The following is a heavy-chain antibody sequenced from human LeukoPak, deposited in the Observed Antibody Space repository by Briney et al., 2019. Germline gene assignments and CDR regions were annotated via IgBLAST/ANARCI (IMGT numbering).Heavy chain of an antibody. Sequence: GGSLRLSCAASGFTFSSYAMSWVRQAPGKGLEWVSAISGSGGSTYYADSVKGRFTISRDSSKNTLYLQMNSLRAEDTAVYYCALDCSGGSCYLGRAFDIWGQGTMVTVSS. V-gene: IGHV3-23*01. J-gene: IGHJ3*02. CDR2: ISGSGGST. CDR3: ALDCSGGSCYLGRAFDI. CDR1: GFTFSSYA. D-gene: IGHD2-15*01.